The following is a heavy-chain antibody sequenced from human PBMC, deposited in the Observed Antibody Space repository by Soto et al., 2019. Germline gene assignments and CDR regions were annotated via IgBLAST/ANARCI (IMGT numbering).Heavy chain of an antibody. CDR2: INSDGSNR. Sequence: GGSLRLSCEASGFTFKNYWMHWVRQAPGKGLVWVSRINSDGSNRRYADSVQSRFTISRDNAKNTLFLQMNSLRAADTAVYYCARDPPLSMIVVVGVDDFWGQGTLVTVSS. J-gene: IGHJ4*02. CDR3: ARDPPLSMIVVVGVDDF. V-gene: IGHV3-74*01. D-gene: IGHD3-22*01. CDR1: GFTFKNYW.